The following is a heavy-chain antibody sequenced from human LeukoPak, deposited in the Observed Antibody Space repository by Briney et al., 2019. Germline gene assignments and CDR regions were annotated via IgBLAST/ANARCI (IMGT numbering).Heavy chain of an antibody. CDR1: GFTFSSYE. J-gene: IGHJ4*02. V-gene: IGHV3-48*03. CDR3: ATYGDFFDY. Sequence: GGSLRLSCSASGFTFSSYEMNWVRQAPGKGLEWVSYISSSGSTIYYADSVKGRFTISRDNAKNSLYLQMNSLRAEDTAVYYCATYGDFFDYWGQGTLVTVSS. CDR2: ISSSGSTI. D-gene: IGHD4-17*01.